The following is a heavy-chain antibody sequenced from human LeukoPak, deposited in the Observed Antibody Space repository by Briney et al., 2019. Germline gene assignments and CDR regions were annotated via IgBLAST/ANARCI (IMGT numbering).Heavy chain of an antibody. Sequence: GGSLRLSCAASGFTFSNYAMSWVRQAPGKGLEWVSAINDSGGSTYYADSVKGRFTISRDNSKNTLYLQMNSLRAEDMAVYYCAKPAISSRGWYYDYWGQGTLVTVSS. V-gene: IGHV3-23*01. CDR2: INDSGGST. CDR1: GFTFSNYA. CDR3: AKPAISSRGWYYDY. J-gene: IGHJ4*02. D-gene: IGHD6-19*01.